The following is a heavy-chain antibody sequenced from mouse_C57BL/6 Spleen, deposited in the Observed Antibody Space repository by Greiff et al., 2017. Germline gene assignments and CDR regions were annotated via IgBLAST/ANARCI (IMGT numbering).Heavy chain of an antibody. J-gene: IGHJ4*01. Sequence: QVQLQQPGTELVKPGASVKLSCKASGYTFTSYWMHWVKQRPGQGLEWLGNINPSNGGTNYNEKVKSKATLTVDKSSSTAYMQLSSLTSEDSAVYYCARGYYGNDYYAMDYWGQGTSVTVSS. CDR3: ARGYYGNDYYAMDY. D-gene: IGHD2-1*01. V-gene: IGHV1-53*01. CDR2: INPSNGGT. CDR1: GYTFTSYW.